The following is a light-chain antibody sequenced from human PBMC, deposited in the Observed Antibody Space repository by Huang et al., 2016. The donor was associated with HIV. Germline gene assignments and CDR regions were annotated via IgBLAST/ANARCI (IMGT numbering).Light chain of an antibody. CDR2: WAT. CDR1: QNLLYNYNNKNY. J-gene: IGKJ4*01. V-gene: IGKV4-1*01. Sequence: DIMMTQSPDSLTVSLGERATINCKSSQNLLYNYNNKNYLAWYQQKPGQPPKLLIYWATTRESGVPDRFSGGGSGTDFTLTINNLQAEDVAVYFCQQYYSTITFGGGTKVEIK. CDR3: QQYYSTIT.